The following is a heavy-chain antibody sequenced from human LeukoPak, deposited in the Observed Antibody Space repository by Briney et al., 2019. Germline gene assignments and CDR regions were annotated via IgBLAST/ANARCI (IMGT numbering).Heavy chain of an antibody. J-gene: IGHJ4*02. CDR1: GGSISSSSDY. CDR2: IYYSGST. D-gene: IGHD3-3*01. Sequence: PSETLSLTCTVSGGSISSSSDYWGWIRQPPGKGLEWIGSIYYSGSTYYNPSLKSRVTISVDTSKNQFSLKLSSVTAADTAVYYCASINYDFWSGYPRPDYWGQGTLVTVSS. V-gene: IGHV4-39*01. CDR3: ASINYDFWSGYPRPDY.